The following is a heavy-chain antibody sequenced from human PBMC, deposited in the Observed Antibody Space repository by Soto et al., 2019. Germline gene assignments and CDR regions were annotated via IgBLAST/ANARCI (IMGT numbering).Heavy chain of an antibody. CDR3: ARDGGPYCISTSCYFDY. D-gene: IGHD2-2*01. J-gene: IGHJ4*02. Sequence: ASVKVSCKASGYTFTSYYMHWVRQAPGQGLEWIGIINPSGGSTSYAQKFQGRVTMTRDTSTSTVYMELSSLRSEDTAVYYCARDGGPYCISTSCYFDYWGQGTLVTVSS. V-gene: IGHV1-46*01. CDR2: INPSGGST. CDR1: GYTFTSYY.